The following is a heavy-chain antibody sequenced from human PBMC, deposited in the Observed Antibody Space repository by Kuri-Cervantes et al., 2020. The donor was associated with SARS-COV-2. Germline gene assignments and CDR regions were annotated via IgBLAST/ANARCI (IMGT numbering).Heavy chain of an antibody. CDR1: GFSVSCNE. J-gene: IGHJ3*02. Sequence: GESLKISCAASGFSVSCNEMTWVRQAPGKGLKWVSSFSGAGGPSYADSRKGRFTISRDNAKNSLYLQMNSLRAEDTAVYYCARALLCSSTSCYTDAFDIWGQGTMVTVSS. D-gene: IGHD2-2*02. CDR2: FSGAGGP. CDR3: ARALLCSSTSCYTDAFDI. V-gene: IGHV3-38-3*01.